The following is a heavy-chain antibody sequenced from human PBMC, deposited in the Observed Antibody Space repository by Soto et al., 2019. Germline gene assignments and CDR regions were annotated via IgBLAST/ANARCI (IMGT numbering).Heavy chain of an antibody. Sequence: EVQLVETGGGLIQPGGSLRLSCAASGFTVSSNYMSWVRQAPGKGLEWVSVIYSGGSTYYPDSVKGRFTISRDNAKNALYLQMNGLRAEDTAVYYCAREGTAAAEYWGQGTLVTVSS. V-gene: IGHV3-53*02. CDR2: IYSGGST. J-gene: IGHJ4*02. D-gene: IGHD2-2*01. CDR3: AREGTAAAEY. CDR1: GFTVSSNY.